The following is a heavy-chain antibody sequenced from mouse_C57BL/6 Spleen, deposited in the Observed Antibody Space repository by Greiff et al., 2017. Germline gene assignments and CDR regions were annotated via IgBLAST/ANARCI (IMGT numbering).Heavy chain of an antibody. D-gene: IGHD4-1*01. CDR1: GFTFSSYA. Sequence: EVQRVESGGGLVKPGGSLKLSCAASGFTFSSYAMSWVRQTPEKRLEWVATISDGGSYTYYPDNVKGRFTISRDNAKNNLYLQMSHLKSEDTAMYYCARGELGPWYFDVWGTGTTVTVSS. CDR2: ISDGGSYT. J-gene: IGHJ1*03. V-gene: IGHV5-4*01. CDR3: ARGELGPWYFDV.